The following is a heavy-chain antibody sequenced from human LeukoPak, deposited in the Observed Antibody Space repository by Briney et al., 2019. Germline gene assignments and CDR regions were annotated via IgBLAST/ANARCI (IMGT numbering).Heavy chain of an antibody. V-gene: IGHV1-2*02. CDR3: AVGYCSTTSCYPSFDY. J-gene: IGHJ4*02. CDR2: MNPDSGGT. D-gene: IGHD2-2*01. CDR1: GYTFTGYF. Sequence: ASVKVSCKASGYTFTGYFIHWVRQPPGQGLGWLGWMNPDSGGTNYEEKFQGRVTMTRDTSISTAYMELSRLRSDDTAVYYWAVGYCSTTSCYPSFDYWGQGTLVTVSS.